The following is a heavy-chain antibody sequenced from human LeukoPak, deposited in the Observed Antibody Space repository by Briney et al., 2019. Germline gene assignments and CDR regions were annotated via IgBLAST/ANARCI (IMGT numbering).Heavy chain of an antibody. CDR1: GFIFSGFA. V-gene: IGHV3-64D*09. CDR2: VTHDGGST. D-gene: IGHD3-22*01. Sequence: GGSLRLSCSASGFIFSGFAMHWVRQAPGKGLEYVSTVTHDGGSTYYADSVKGRFTISRDNSKNTLYLQMSSLRPEDTAVYYCVKTLSSGYYFGNWGQGTLVTVSS. CDR3: VKTLSSGYYFGN. J-gene: IGHJ4*02.